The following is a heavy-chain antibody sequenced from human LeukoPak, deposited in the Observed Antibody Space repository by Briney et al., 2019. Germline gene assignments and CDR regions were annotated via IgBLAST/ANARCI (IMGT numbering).Heavy chain of an antibody. V-gene: IGHV3-9*03. CDR1: GFTFDDYA. J-gene: IGHJ5*02. Sequence: GRSLRLSCAASGFTFDDYAMHWVRQAPGKGLEWVSGISWNSGSIGYADSVKGRFTISRDNAKNSLYLQMNSLRAEDMALYYCARSLGDAVAGTVWFDPWGQGTLVTVSS. CDR3: ARSLGDAVAGTVWFDP. CDR2: ISWNSGSI. D-gene: IGHD6-19*01.